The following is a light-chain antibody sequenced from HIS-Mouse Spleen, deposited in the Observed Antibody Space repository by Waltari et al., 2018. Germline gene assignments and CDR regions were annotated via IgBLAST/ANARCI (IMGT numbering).Light chain of an antibody. CDR3: NSRDSSGNHVV. CDR1: SLRSYY. CDR2: GKN. Sequence: SSELTQDPAVSVALGQTVRITCQVDSLRSYYASWYQQKPGPAPVLVIYGKNNRPSGIPDRFSGSSSGNTASLTITGAQAEDEADYYCNSRDSSGNHVVFGGGTKLTVL. J-gene: IGLJ2*01. V-gene: IGLV3-19*01.